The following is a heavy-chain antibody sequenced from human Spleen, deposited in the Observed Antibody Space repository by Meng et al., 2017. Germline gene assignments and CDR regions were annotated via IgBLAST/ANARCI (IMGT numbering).Heavy chain of an antibody. V-gene: IGHV4-31*02. J-gene: IGHJ5*02. CDR2: IYHSGTT. CDR1: GGSMIYSDFY. Sequence: HRQASGPRLVKHTQTLSLTCNVSGGSMIYSDFYLSWIRQHPERGPEWIVYIYHSGTTSYHPSLKSRITISLDTSQNKFSLEVASVTAADTAVYYCARQLRYFDWFDLWGQGTLVTVSS. CDR3: ARQLRYFDWFDL. D-gene: IGHD3-9*01.